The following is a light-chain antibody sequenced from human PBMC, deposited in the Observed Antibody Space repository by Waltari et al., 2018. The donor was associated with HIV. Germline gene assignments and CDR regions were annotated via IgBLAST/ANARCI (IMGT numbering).Light chain of an antibody. CDR3: SSYTGITTLLYV. V-gene: IGLV2-14*01. J-gene: IGLJ1*01. CDR1: TSDIGDYNY. CDR2: GVT. Sequence: QSALTQPASVSGSPGQSITISCTGITSDIGDYNYVSWYQQHSDKAPKLIIYGVTQRPSGVSSRFSGSKSCNTASLTISGLQAEDEADYYCSSYTGITTLLYVFGSGTKVTVL.